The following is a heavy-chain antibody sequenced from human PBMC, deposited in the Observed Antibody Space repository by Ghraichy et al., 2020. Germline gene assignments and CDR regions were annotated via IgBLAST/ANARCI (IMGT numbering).Heavy chain of an antibody. CDR1: GGSIKRYY. Sequence: SETLSLTCTVSGGSIKRYYWAWIRQPPGKGLEWIGYIYPSGNTNYNPSLKSRVTISVDTFKNQFSLKLSSVTAADTAVYYCVGTAEDTQSDYWGQGTLVTVSS. CDR3: VGTAEDTQSDY. D-gene: IGHD5-18*01. CDR2: IYPSGNT. V-gene: IGHV4-4*09. J-gene: IGHJ4*02.